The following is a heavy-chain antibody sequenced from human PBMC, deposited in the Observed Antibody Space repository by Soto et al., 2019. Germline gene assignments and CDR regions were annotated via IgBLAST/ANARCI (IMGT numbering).Heavy chain of an antibody. J-gene: IGHJ4*02. D-gene: IGHD2-2*01. Sequence: ASVKVSCKASGYTFTGYYMHWVRQAPGQGLEWMGWINPNSGGTNYAQKFQGWVTMTRDTSISTAYMELSRLRSDDTAVYYCAREDNGVRYYFDSWGQGTLVTVSS. V-gene: IGHV1-2*04. CDR3: AREDNGVRYYFDS. CDR2: INPNSGGT. CDR1: GYTFTGYY.